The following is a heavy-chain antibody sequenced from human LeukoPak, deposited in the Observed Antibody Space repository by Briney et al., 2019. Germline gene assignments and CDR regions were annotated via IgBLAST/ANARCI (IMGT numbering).Heavy chain of an antibody. CDR2: VYPSAGTS. V-gene: IGHV1-46*03. J-gene: IGHJ4*02. CDR1: GYIFTSYY. D-gene: IGHD3-16*01. CDR3: VREYHGGYFDF. Sequence: GASVEVSCKASGYIFTSYYMHWVRQAPGQGLEWLGVVYPSAGTSDPAQRFRARITLSDDTSTCTAYMELRSLKSEDTAIYFCVREYHGGYFDFWGQGTLVTVSS.